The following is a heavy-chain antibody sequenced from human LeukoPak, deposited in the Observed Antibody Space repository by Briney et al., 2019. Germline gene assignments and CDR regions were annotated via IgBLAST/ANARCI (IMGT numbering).Heavy chain of an antibody. V-gene: IGHV3-30*04. CDR2: ISYDGSNK. Sequence: PGRSLRLSCAASGFTFSSYAMHWVRQAPGKGLEWVAVISYDGSNKYYADSAKGRFTISRDNSKNTLYLQMNSLRAEDTAVYYCARDSTLWFGEGYFDYWGQGTLVTVSS. D-gene: IGHD3-10*01. CDR3: ARDSTLWFGEGYFDY. J-gene: IGHJ4*02. CDR1: GFTFSSYA.